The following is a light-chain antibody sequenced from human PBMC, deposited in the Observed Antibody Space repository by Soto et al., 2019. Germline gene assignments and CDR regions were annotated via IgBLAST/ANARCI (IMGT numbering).Light chain of an antibody. CDR3: AAWDDSLHGVV. Sequence: QLVLTQPPSASGTPGQRVTISCSGSSSNIGSNTVNWYQQLPGTAPKLLIYGNNQRPSGVPDRFSGSKSGTSASLAISGLQSEDEADYYCAAWDDSLHGVVFGGGTKLTVL. V-gene: IGLV1-44*01. J-gene: IGLJ2*01. CDR1: SSNIGSNT. CDR2: GNN.